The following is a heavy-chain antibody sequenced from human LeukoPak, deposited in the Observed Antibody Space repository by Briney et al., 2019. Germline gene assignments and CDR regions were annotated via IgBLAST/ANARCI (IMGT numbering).Heavy chain of an antibody. CDR2: IYSGGST. CDR1: GFTVSSNY. V-gene: IGHV3-53*01. D-gene: IGHD4-17*01. J-gene: IGHJ3*02. Sequence: QSGGSLRLSCAASGFTVSSNYMSWVRQAPGKGLEWVSVIYSGGSTYYADSVKGRFTISRDNSKNTLYLQMNSLRAEDTAVYYCARRYDYGDPGDAFDIWGQGTMVTVSS. CDR3: ARRYDYGDPGDAFDI.